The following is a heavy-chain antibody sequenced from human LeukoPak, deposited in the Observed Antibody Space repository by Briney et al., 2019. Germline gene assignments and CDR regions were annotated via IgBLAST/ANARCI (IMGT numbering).Heavy chain of an antibody. CDR1: GGSISSSSYY. J-gene: IGHJ5*02. V-gene: IGHV4-39*07. D-gene: IGHD5-18*01. CDR3: ARGVGRGYSFLNWFDP. Sequence: PSETLSLTCTVSGGSISSSSYYWGWIRQPPGKGLEWIGSIYYSGSTYYNPSLKSRVTISVGTSKNLFSLKLSSVTAADTAAYYCARGVGRGYSFLNWFDPWGQGTLVTVSS. CDR2: IYYSGST.